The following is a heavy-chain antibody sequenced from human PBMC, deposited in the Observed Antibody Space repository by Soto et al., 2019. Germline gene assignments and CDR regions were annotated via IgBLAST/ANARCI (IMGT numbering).Heavy chain of an antibody. J-gene: IGHJ4*02. CDR1: GFTFSNYA. CDR2: ISGSGDST. CDR3: AKENRRGYCSGGICYGYFDY. D-gene: IGHD2-15*01. V-gene: IGHV3-23*01. Sequence: EVQILESGGGLVQPGGSLRLSCTASGFTFSNYAMSWVRQAPGKGLEWVSTISGSGDSTNYADSVKGQFAISRDNSNNMLYVQMDSLRVEDTAVYYCAKENRRGYCSGGICYGYFDYWGQGTLVTVSS.